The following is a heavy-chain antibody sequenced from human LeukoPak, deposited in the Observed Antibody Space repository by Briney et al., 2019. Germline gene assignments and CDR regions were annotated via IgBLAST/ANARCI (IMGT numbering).Heavy chain of an antibody. CDR1: GGFITSSNYY. CDR3: ARPNWHDARLGAFNI. Sequence: SETLSLTCTVSGGFITSSNYYWAWIRQPPGKGLEWIGSVYYSGGTYYNPSLKSRVTISVDTSKNQFSLKLNSVTAADTALYYCARPNWHDARLGAFNIWGQRDNGHRLF. V-gene: IGHV4-39*07. D-gene: IGHD1-1*01. J-gene: IGHJ3*02. CDR2: VYYSGGT.